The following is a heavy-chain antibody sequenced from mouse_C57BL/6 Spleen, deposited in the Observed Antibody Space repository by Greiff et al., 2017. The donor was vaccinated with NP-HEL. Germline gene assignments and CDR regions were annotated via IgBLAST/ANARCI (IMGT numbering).Heavy chain of an antibody. CDR1: GYAFSSSW. CDR2: IYPGDGDT. V-gene: IGHV1-82*01. CDR3: ARLDSLAY. Sequence: QVQLQQSGPELVKPGASVKISCKASGYAFSSSWMNWVKQRPGKGLEWIGRIYPGDGDTNYNGKFKGKATLTADKSSSTAYMQLSSLTPEDSAVYFCARLDSLAYWGQGTLVTVSA. J-gene: IGHJ3*01.